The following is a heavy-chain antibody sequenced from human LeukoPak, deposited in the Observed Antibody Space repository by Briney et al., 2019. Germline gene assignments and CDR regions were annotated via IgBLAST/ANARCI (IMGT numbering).Heavy chain of an antibody. CDR1: GLTFSSYG. V-gene: IGHV3-33*01. CDR3: ARDLNAAKNGLHYGADC. CDR2: ISYDGNER. D-gene: IGHD3-16*01. J-gene: IGHJ4*02. Sequence: PGGSLRLSCEASGLTFSSYGMHWVRQAPGKGLEWVAIISYDGNERYYVDSMRGRFTISRDNSKNTVDLQMDSLRAEDTAVYYCARDLNAAKNGLHYGADCWGQGSLVIVSS.